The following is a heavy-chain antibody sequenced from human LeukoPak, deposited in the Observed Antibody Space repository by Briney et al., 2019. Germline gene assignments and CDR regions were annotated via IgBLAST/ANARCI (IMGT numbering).Heavy chain of an antibody. D-gene: IGHD3-22*01. Sequence: ASVKVSCKASGYTFTSYGISWVRQAPGQGLEWMGWISAYNGNTNYAQKLQGRVTMTTDTSTSTAYMELRSLRSDDTAVYYCAREKLYYYDSSGYGLRGTIDYWGQGTLVTVSS. V-gene: IGHV1-18*01. J-gene: IGHJ4*02. CDR2: ISAYNGNT. CDR3: AREKLYYYDSSGYGLRGTIDY. CDR1: GYTFTSYG.